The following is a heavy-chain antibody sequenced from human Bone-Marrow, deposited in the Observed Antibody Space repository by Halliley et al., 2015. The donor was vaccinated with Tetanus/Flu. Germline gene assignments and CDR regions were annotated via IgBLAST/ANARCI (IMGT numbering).Heavy chain of an antibody. D-gene: IGHD2-15*01. V-gene: IGHV4-4*01. CDR3: ARDGGPVASAPIDS. J-gene: IGHJ4*02. CDR2: IYHTGTT. Sequence: IGQIYHTGTTNQNPPLKSRVTISVDKSKTQFSLKLTSVPAADTAVYFCARDGGPVASAPIDSWGQGTLVTVSS.